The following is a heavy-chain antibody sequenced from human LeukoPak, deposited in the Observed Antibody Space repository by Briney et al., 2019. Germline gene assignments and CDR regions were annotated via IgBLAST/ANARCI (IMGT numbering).Heavy chain of an antibody. D-gene: IGHD2-15*01. CDR3: ARGYCRGGSCYSGVY. CDR2: INSSGSTI. Sequence: GGSLRLSCAASGFTLSSYEMNWLPQAPGKGLEGVSYINSSGSTIYYADSVKGRFTISRDNAKNSLYLQVHSLRVEDTALYHCARGYCRGGSCYSGVYWGQGTLVTVSS. J-gene: IGHJ4*02. V-gene: IGHV3-48*03. CDR1: GFTLSSYE.